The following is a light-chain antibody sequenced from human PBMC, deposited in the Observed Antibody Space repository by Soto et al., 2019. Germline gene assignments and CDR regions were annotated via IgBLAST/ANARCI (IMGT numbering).Light chain of an antibody. V-gene: IGKV1-12*01. CDR3: LLTSTFPRT. CDR1: QDIGNF. Sequence: DIQMTQSPSSVSASVGDRFNISCRASQDIGNFLAWYQQTPGKAPRLLIHGASSLSREIPSRFSGGGTGTHFTLTISGLQPEDLATYFCLLTSTFPRTFGQGTKV. CDR2: GAS. J-gene: IGKJ1*01.